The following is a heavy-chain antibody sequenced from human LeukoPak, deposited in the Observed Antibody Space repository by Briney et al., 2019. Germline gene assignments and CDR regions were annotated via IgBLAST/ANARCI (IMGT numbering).Heavy chain of an antibody. D-gene: IGHD5-18*01. CDR3: ARGRVGRGYSYGRSNWFDP. CDR1: GGSISTSSYY. V-gene: IGHV4-39*07. Sequence: PSETLSLTCTVSGGSISTSSYYWSWIRQPPGKGLEWIGEINHSGSTNYNPSLKSRVTISVDTSKNQFSLKLSSVTAADTAVYYCARGRVGRGYSYGRSNWFDPWGQGTLVTVSS. J-gene: IGHJ5*02. CDR2: INHSGST.